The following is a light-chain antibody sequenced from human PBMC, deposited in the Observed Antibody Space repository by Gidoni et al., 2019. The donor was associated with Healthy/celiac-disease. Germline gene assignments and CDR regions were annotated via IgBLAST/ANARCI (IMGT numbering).Light chain of an antibody. Sequence: EIVMTQSPATLSVSPGERATLSCRASQSVSSNLAWYQQKPGQAPRLLIYGASTRATGIPARFSGSGSGTEFTLTISSLQSEDFAVYYCQQYNNWRRTFGQGTKVE. V-gene: IGKV3-15*01. CDR1: QSVSSN. CDR3: QQYNNWRRT. CDR2: GAS. J-gene: IGKJ1*01.